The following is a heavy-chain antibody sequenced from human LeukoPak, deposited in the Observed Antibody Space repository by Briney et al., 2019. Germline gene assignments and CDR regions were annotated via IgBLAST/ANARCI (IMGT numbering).Heavy chain of an antibody. CDR3: ARRSHCSSASCYTSYFDS. CDR1: GGSISSSDTY. CDR2: ISYMGGP. D-gene: IGHD2-2*02. J-gene: IGHJ4*02. V-gene: IGHV4-39*07. Sequence: PSETLSLSCTVSGGSISSSDTYWGWIRQPPGKGLEWIGSISYMGGPYHNPSLRSRVTMSVDTSKNQFSLNLSSVTAADTAVYYCARRSHCSSASCYTSYFDSWGQGTLVTVSS.